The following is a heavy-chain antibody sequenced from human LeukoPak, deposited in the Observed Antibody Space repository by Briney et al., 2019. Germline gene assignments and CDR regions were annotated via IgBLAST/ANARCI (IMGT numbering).Heavy chain of an antibody. CDR1: GFTFSSYA. J-gene: IGHJ5*02. Sequence: PGGSLRLSCAASGFTFSSYAMSWVRQAPGKGLEWVSAISGSGGSTYYADSVKGRFTISRDNSKNTLYLQMNSLRAEDTAVYYCARDLPRAAFPNDYGGNSGRPWGQGTLVTVSS. D-gene: IGHD4-23*01. CDR2: ISGSGGST. CDR3: ARDLPRAAFPNDYGGNSGRP. V-gene: IGHV3-23*01.